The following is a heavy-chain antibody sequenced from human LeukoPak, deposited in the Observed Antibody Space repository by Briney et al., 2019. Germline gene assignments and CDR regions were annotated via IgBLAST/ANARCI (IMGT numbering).Heavy chain of an antibody. J-gene: IGHJ5*02. D-gene: IGHD3-9*01. Sequence: PSETLSLTCAVSGCSISSYYLSWIRQPPGKGLEWMAYIYYSGSTNYNPALKSRVTISVDASKNQFSLKLSSMTAVDTTVDYFARVFGSAGYYRGRWFDHWGQGTLVTVSS. V-gene: IGHV4-59*01. CDR2: IYYSGST. CDR1: GCSISSYY. CDR3: ARVFGSAGYYRGRWFDH.